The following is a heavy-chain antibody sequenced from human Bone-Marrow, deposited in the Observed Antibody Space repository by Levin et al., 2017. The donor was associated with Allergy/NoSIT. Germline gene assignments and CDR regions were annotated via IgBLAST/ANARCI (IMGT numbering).Heavy chain of an antibody. D-gene: IGHD2-8*01. CDR3: ASVSKNYYYYYMDV. J-gene: IGHJ6*03. CDR2: INHSGST. CDR1: GGSFSDDQ. Sequence: SETLSLTCAVYGGSFSDDQWSWIRQSPGKGLEWIGEINHSGSTNYNPSLKSRVTLSLDTHTNQFSLNLSSVTAADTAVYYCASVSKNYYYYYMDVWGKGTTVTVSS. V-gene: IGHV4-34*01.